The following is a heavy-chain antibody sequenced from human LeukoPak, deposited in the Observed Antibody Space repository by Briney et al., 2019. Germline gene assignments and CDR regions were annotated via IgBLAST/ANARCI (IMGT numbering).Heavy chain of an antibody. Sequence: SETLSLTCAVYGGSFSGYYWSWIRQPPGKGLEWIGEINHSGSTNYNPSLKSRVTISVDTSKNQFSLKLSSVTAADTAVYYCARGEDIVVVPAAGLDYWGQGTLVTVSS. CDR1: GGSFSGYY. D-gene: IGHD2-2*01. J-gene: IGHJ4*02. CDR2: INHSGST. V-gene: IGHV4-34*01. CDR3: ARGEDIVVVPAAGLDY.